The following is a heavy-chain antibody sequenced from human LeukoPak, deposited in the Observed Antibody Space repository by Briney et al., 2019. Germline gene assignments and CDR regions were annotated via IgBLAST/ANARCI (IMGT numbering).Heavy chain of an antibody. D-gene: IGHD6-13*01. CDR3: ARAPQDSSSPYYYMDV. V-gene: IGHV4-59*01. Sequence: SETLSLTCTVSGGSISSYYWSWIRQPPGKGLEWIGYIYYSGSTNYNPSPKSRVTISVDTSKNQFSLKLSSVTAADTAVYYCARAPQDSSSPYYYMDVWGKGTTVTVSS. CDR2: IYYSGST. CDR1: GGSISSYY. J-gene: IGHJ6*03.